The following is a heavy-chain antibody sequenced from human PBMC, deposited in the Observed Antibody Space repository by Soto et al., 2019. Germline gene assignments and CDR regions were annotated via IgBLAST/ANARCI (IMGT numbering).Heavy chain of an antibody. Sequence: SETLSLTCTVSGDSINNNYWIWIRQTPGKGLEWIGYVHSTGSTNYNPSLQSRVIMSVDTSKDQFSLKMTSVTAADTAVYYCAKYRRGSGWYYLSYWGQGILVTVSS. CDR2: VHSTGST. D-gene: IGHD6-19*01. J-gene: IGHJ4*02. CDR3: AKYRRGSGWYYLSY. V-gene: IGHV4-59*12. CDR1: GDSINNNY.